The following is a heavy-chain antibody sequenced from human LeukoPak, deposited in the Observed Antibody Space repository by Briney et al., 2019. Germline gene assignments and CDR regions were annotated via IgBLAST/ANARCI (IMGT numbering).Heavy chain of an antibody. J-gene: IGHJ4*02. CDR1: GYTFTGYY. D-gene: IGHD1-14*01. CDR2: INPNSGGT. V-gene: IGHV1-2*04. CDR3: ARDSYRFTSFDY. Sequence: ASVKVSCKASGYTFTGYYMHWVRQAPGQGLEWMGWINPNSGGTNYAQKFQGWVTMTRDTSISTAYMELSSLRSEDTAVYYCARDSYRFTSFDYWGQGTLVTVSS.